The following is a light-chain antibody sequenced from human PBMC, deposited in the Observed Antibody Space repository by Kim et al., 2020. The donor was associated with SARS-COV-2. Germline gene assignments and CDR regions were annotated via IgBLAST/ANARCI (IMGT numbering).Light chain of an antibody. V-gene: IGKV3-20*01. Sequence: PGERAATSCRASSSGRSSYLASYQQKPAQPPRRLIHCASNRAAGSPASCSGGGSGTDFTHTISRLQPEDFVVYYCQQYGNTPLFTFGPGTKVDIK. CDR2: CAS. CDR3: QQYGNTPLFT. CDR1: SSGRSSY. J-gene: IGKJ3*01.